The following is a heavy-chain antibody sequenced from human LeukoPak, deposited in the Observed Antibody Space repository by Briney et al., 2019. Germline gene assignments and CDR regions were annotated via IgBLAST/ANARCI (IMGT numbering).Heavy chain of an antibody. CDR1: GFTFNDYA. J-gene: IGHJ4*02. CDR2: ISESGGNT. V-gene: IGHV3-23*01. CDR3: ARKYSSGWLYFDY. D-gene: IGHD6-19*01. Sequence: GGSLRLSCAASGFTFNDYAMSWVRQAPGKGLEWVSGISESGGNTFYADSVKGRFTISRDNSKNTLYLQMNSLRAEDTAVYYCARKYSSGWLYFDYWGQGTLVTVSS.